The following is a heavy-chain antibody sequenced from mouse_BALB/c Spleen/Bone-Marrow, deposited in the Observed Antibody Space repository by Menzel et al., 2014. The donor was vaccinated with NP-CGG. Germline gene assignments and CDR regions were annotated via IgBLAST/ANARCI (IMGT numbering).Heavy chain of an antibody. Sequence: EVKLMESGGGLVQPGGSLKLSCAASGFTFSSYTVSWVRQTPEKRLEGVAYISNGGGSTYYPDTVKGRFTISRDNAKNTLYLQMSSLKSEDTAMYYCARQLGLRWAMDYWGQGTSVTVSS. CDR2: ISNGGGST. J-gene: IGHJ4*01. V-gene: IGHV5-12-2*01. D-gene: IGHD3-1*01. CDR3: ARQLGLRWAMDY. CDR1: GFTFSSYT.